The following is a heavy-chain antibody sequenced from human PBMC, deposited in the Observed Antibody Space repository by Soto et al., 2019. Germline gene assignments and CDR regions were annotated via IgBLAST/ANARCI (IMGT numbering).Heavy chain of an antibody. V-gene: IGHV3-74*01. Sequence: PGGSLRLSCAVAGYTFGNHWMHWVRQAPGKGLEWVSRMNSDGSIINYADSVKGRFTVSRDNAKNTLYLQMNSLRVDDTAVYYCATAEVDYWGPGTLVTVS. CDR1: GYTFGNHW. CDR2: MNSDGSII. CDR3: ATAEVDY. J-gene: IGHJ4*02.